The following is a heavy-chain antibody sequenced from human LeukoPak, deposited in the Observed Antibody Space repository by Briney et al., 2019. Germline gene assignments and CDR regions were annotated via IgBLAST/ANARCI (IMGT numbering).Heavy chain of an antibody. V-gene: IGHV3-30*18. CDR3: AKDSSSWYN. D-gene: IGHD6-13*01. J-gene: IGHJ4*02. CDR1: GFTFSSYG. Sequence: GGSLRLSCAASGFTFSSYGLHWVRQAPGKGLEWVAVISYDGSNKHFADSVKGRFTISRDNSKNTLYLQMNSLRAEDTAVYYCAKDSSSWYNWGQGTLVTVSS. CDR2: ISYDGSNK.